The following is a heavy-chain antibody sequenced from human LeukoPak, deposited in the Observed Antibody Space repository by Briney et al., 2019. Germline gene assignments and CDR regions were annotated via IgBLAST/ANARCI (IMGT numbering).Heavy chain of an antibody. J-gene: IGHJ4*02. CDR3: VRDPNWVNDH. CDR1: GFTFSSYA. Sequence: PGGSLRLSCAASGFTFSSYAMHWVRQAPGKGLEWVAVISYDGSNKNYADSVKGRFTISRDNSKNTLYLQMNSLRAEDTAVYYCVRDPNWVNDHWGQGVLVAVSS. D-gene: IGHD3-16*01. CDR2: ISYDGSNK. V-gene: IGHV3-30*04.